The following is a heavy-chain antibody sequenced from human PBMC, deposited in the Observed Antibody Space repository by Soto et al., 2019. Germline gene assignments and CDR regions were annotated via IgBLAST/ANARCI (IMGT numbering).Heavy chain of an antibody. CDR3: AKLDESSGFLSG. J-gene: IGHJ4*02. V-gene: IGHV1-69*02. CDR1: GGTFSSYT. Sequence: QVQLVQSGAEVKKPGSSVKVSCKASGGTFSSYTISWVRQAPGQGLEWMGRIIPILGIANYAQKFQGRVTITADKSTSTAYMELSSLRSEDTAVYYCAKLDESSGFLSGWGQGTLVTVSS. D-gene: IGHD3-22*01. CDR2: IIPILGIA.